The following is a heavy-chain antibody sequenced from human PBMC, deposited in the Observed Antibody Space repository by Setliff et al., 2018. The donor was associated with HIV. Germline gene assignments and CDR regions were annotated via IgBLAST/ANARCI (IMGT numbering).Heavy chain of an antibody. V-gene: IGHV4-61*02. CDR2: IWTSGST. Sequence: SETLSLTCTVSGGSISSGSYYWSWIRQPAGKGLEWIGRIWTSGSTNYNPSLKSRVTISVDTSKNQFSLRLSSVTAADTAVYYCARGTGSYGSDYWGQGTLVTVSS. D-gene: IGHD5-18*01. J-gene: IGHJ4*02. CDR1: GGSISSGSYY. CDR3: ARGTGSYGSDY.